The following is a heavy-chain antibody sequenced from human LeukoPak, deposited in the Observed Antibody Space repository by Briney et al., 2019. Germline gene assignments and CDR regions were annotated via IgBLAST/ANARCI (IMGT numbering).Heavy chain of an antibody. V-gene: IGHV4-59*01. CDR2: IYYSGST. CDR3: ARNYGDYLYYSDY. D-gene: IGHD4-17*01. CDR1: GGSISSYY. Sequence: PSETLSLTCIVSGGSISSYYWSWIRQPPGKGLEWIGYIYYSGSTNYNPSLKSRVTISVDTSKKQFSLKLSFVTTADTAVYDCARNYGDYLYYSDYWGQGTLVTVSS. J-gene: IGHJ4*02.